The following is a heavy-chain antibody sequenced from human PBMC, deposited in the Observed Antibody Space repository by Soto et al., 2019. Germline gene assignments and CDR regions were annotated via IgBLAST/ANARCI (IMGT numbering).Heavy chain of an antibody. Sequence: SETLSLTCTVSGGSISNYYWSWIRQPAGKGLEWIGRIYTGGSTNYKSSLKSRVTMSVDTSKNQFSLKMSSVTAADTAVYYCARGYSYGYGWFDPWGQGTLVTVS. CDR3: ARGYSYGYGWFDP. D-gene: IGHD5-18*01. J-gene: IGHJ5*02. CDR2: IYTGGST. V-gene: IGHV4-4*07. CDR1: GGSISNYY.